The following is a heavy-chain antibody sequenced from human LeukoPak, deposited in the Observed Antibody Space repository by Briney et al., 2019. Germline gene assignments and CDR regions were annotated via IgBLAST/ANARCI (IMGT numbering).Heavy chain of an antibody. V-gene: IGHV3-33*01. CDR2: IWYDGSNK. CDR3: ARELRYYYYMDV. J-gene: IGHJ6*03. CDR1: GFTFSSYG. Sequence: GGPLRLSCAASGFTFSSYGMHWVRQAPGEGLEWVAVIWYDGSNKYYADSVKGRFTISRDNSKNTLYLQMNSLRAEDTAVYYCARELRYYYYMDVWGKGTTVTVSS.